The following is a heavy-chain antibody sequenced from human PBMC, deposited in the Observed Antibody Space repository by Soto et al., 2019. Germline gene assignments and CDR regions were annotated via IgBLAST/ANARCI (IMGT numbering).Heavy chain of an antibody. CDR1: GGSISSYY. J-gene: IGHJ4*02. Sequence: LSLTCTVSGGSISSYYWSWIRQPPGKGLEWIGYIYYSGSTNYNPSFKSRVTISVDTSKNQFSLKLSSVTAADTAVYYCARHRYSGYDLWFDYWGQGTLVTVSS. V-gene: IGHV4-59*08. CDR2: IYYSGST. CDR3: ARHRYSGYDLWFDY. D-gene: IGHD5-12*01.